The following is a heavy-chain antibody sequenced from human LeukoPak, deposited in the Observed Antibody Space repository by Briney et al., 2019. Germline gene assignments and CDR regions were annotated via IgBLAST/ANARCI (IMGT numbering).Heavy chain of an antibody. V-gene: IGHV4-4*07. Sequence: SETLSLTCIVSGGSMTNYYWHWIRQSAGEGLEWLGHISGTGNTDFNPSLNSRLTISIDKSQNQFSLKLKSVTAADTAVYYCARGGSSSWYPIMKWGQGILASVSS. CDR3: ARGGSSSWYPIMK. CDR2: ISGTGNT. J-gene: IGHJ4*02. CDR1: GGSMTNYY. D-gene: IGHD2-2*01.